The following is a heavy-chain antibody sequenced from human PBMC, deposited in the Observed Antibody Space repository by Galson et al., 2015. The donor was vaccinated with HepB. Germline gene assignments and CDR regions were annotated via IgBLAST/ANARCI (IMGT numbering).Heavy chain of an antibody. CDR2: INSDGSST. J-gene: IGHJ6*02. V-gene: IGHV3-74*01. CDR1: GFTFSSYW. D-gene: IGHD2-15*01. CDR3: ARDMGNCSGGSCLFYYYYYGMDV. Sequence: SLRLSCAASGFTFSSYWMHWVRQAPGKGLVWVSRINSDGSSTSYADSVKGRFTISRDNAKNTLYLQMNSLRAEDTAVYYCARDMGNCSGGSCLFYYYYYGMDVWGLGTTVTVSS.